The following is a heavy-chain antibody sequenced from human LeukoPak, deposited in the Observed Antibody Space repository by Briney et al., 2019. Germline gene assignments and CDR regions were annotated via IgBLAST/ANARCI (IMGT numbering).Heavy chain of an antibody. CDR2: IKQDGSEK. V-gene: IGHV3-7*01. CDR3: AREKDDHGDPGPLDA. CDR1: GFTFSSYW. J-gene: IGHJ5*02. D-gene: IGHD4-17*01. Sequence: PGGSLRLSCAASGFTFSSYWMSWVRQAPGKGLEWVANIKQDGSEKYYVDSVKGQFTISRDNAKNSLFLQMSSLRAEDTAVYYCAREKDDHGDPGPLDAWGQGDLVTVSS.